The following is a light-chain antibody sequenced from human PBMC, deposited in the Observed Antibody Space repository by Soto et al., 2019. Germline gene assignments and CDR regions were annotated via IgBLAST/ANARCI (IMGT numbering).Light chain of an antibody. CDR2: VPS. CDR3: QQYNNWPPDRT. J-gene: IGKJ1*01. Sequence: EIVMTQSPATLSVSPGERATLSCRASQSVGSNLAWYQQKPGQAPRLLIYVPSARATGITARFSGSGSGTEFTFTISSLQSEDFAIYFCQQYNNWPPDRTFGQGTKVEIK. V-gene: IGKV3D-15*01. CDR1: QSVGSN.